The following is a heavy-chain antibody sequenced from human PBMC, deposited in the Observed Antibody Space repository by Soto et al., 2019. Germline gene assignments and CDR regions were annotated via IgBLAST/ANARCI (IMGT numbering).Heavy chain of an antibody. CDR1: GFTFSSYA. Sequence: EVQLLESGGGSVQPGGSLRLSCAASGFTFSSYAMHWVRRPSGQGLEWVSSISGSCGTAYYADSVKGQFSISRDSLVNTLYLQMNILRADDTAVYYCAIGRGQNWNLDYWVQGTLVTVSP. J-gene: IGHJ4*02. CDR2: ISGSCGTA. V-gene: IGHV3-23*01. D-gene: IGHD1-1*01. CDR3: AIGRGQNWNLDY.